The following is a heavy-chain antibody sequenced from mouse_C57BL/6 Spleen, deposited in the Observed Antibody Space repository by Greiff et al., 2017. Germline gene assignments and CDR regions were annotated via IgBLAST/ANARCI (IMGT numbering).Heavy chain of an antibody. CDR3: ARRDDHDRHWYFDV. Sequence: EVKLMESGGGLVQPGGSLKLSCAASGIDFSRYWMSWVRRAPGKGLEWIGEINPDSSTINYAPSLKDKFIISRDNAKNTLYLQMSKVRSEDTALDYCARRDDHDRHWYFDVWGTGTTVTVSS. V-gene: IGHV4-1*01. CDR2: INPDSSTI. D-gene: IGHD2-4*01. J-gene: IGHJ1*03. CDR1: GIDFSRYW.